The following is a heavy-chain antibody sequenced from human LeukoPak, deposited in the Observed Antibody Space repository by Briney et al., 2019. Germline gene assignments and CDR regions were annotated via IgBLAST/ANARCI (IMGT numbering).Heavy chain of an antibody. CDR2: ISWNSGSI. Sequence: GGSLRLSCAASGFTFDDYAMHWVRQAPGKGLEWVSGISWNSGSIGYADSVKGRFTISRDNSKNTLYLQMNSLRAEDTAVYYCARDTRSSSLRYYFDYWGQGTLVTVSS. CDR3: ARDTRSSSLRYYFDY. J-gene: IGHJ4*02. D-gene: IGHD6-13*01. CDR1: GFTFDDYA. V-gene: IGHV3-9*01.